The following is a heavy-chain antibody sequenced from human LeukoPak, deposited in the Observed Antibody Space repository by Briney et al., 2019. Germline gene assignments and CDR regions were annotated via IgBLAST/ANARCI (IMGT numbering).Heavy chain of an antibody. Sequence: ASVKVSCKASGYTFTSYDINWVRQAPGQGLEWMGIINPSGGSTTYAPKFQGRVTMTMDTSTSTLYMELNSLTSEDTAVYYCARGGGFKAVALFDPWGQGTLVTVSS. D-gene: IGHD6-19*01. V-gene: IGHV1-46*01. CDR1: GYTFTSYD. CDR2: INPSGGST. J-gene: IGHJ5*02. CDR3: ARGGGFKAVALFDP.